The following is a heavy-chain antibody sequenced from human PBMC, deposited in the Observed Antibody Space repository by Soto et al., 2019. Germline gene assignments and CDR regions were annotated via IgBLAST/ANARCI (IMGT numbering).Heavy chain of an antibody. V-gene: IGHV4-39*02. CDR1: GGSITSNSYY. Sequence: QLQLQESGPGLVKPSETLSLTCTVSGGSITSNSYYWGWIRQSPGKGLEWIGSIFYSGTTYNNPSIKSHATISLYTPRNTSALKTTSLTDSDTAVYFCATMALAGGEDVFAFWGRGTLVTVSS. J-gene: IGHJ4*02. CDR2: IFYSGTT. D-gene: IGHD7-27*01. CDR3: ATMALAGGEDVFAF.